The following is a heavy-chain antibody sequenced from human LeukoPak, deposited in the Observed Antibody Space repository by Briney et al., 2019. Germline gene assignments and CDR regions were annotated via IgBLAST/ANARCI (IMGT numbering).Heavy chain of an antibody. Sequence: GGSLRLSCAASGFTFANYVMSWVRQTPWKGLEWVAVISYDGSNKYYADSVKGRFTISRDNSKNTLYLQMNSLRAEDTAVYYCAKRRAVAATGPFDYWGQGTLVTVSS. CDR3: AKRRAVAATGPFDY. J-gene: IGHJ4*02. V-gene: IGHV3-30*18. CDR1: GFTFANYV. CDR2: ISYDGSNK. D-gene: IGHD6-19*01.